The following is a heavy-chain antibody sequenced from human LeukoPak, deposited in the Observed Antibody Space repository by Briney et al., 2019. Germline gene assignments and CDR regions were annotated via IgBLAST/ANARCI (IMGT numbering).Heavy chain of an antibody. V-gene: IGHV3-20*04. Sequence: GGSLRLSCSASGYTFEDYGMSWVRQAPGKGLEWFSGISWNGGSTVYYADSVKGRFTISRDNAKNTLYLQMNSLRAEDTAVYYCARERGYSPALDYWGQGTLVTVSS. CDR1: GYTFEDYG. J-gene: IGHJ4*02. CDR2: ISWNGGST. D-gene: IGHD5-18*01. CDR3: ARERGYSPALDY.